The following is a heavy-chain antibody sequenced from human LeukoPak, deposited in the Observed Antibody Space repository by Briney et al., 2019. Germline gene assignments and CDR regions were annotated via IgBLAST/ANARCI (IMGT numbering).Heavy chain of an antibody. V-gene: IGHV4-39*07. Sequence: PSETLSLTCTVSGGSISSSSYYWGWIRQPPGKGLEWIGSIYYSGSTYYNPSLKSRVTISVDTSKNQFSLKLSSVTAADTAVYYCARVVAAIRANYYYYMDVWGKGTTVTVSS. CDR1: GGSISSSSYY. CDR3: ARVVAAIRANYYYYMDV. J-gene: IGHJ6*03. CDR2: IYYSGST. D-gene: IGHD2-15*01.